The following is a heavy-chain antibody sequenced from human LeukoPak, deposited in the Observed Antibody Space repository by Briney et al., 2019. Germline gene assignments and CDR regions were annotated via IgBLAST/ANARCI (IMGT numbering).Heavy chain of an antibody. J-gene: IGHJ4*02. Sequence: GGSLRLSCVASGFTFSNSGMHWVRQAPGKGLEWVAFTRYDGSSKFYIDSVKGRFSISRDNSKNTLYLQMNSLRAEDTAVYYCASEEEFGDPDWYWGQGTLVTVSS. CDR2: TRYDGSSK. CDR1: GFTFSNSG. D-gene: IGHD3-10*01. V-gene: IGHV3-30*02. CDR3: ASEEEFGDPDWY.